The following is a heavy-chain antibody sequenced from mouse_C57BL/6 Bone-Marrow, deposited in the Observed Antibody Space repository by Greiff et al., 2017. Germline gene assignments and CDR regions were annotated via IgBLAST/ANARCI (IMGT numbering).Heavy chain of an antibody. CDR3: ARDYYGSSYDY. D-gene: IGHD1-1*01. CDR1: GYSITSGYY. Sequence: EESGPGLVKPSQSLSLTCSVTGYSITSGYYWNWIRQFPGNKLEWMGYISYDGSNNYNPSLKNRISITRDTSKNQFFLKLNSLTTEATATYYCARDYYGSSYDYWGQGTTLTVSS. CDR2: ISYDGSN. V-gene: IGHV3-6*01. J-gene: IGHJ2*01.